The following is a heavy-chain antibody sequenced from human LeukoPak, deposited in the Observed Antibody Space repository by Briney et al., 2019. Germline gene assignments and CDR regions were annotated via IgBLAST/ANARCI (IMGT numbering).Heavy chain of an antibody. Sequence: PGGSLRLSCAASGFTVSSNYMSWVRQALGKGLEWVSAISGSGGSTYYADSVKGRFTISRDNSKNALWLQMNSLRGEDTAVYYCARDPGAGGDPPAGHYWGQGTLVTVSS. CDR1: GFTVSSNY. CDR3: ARDPGAGGDPPAGHY. D-gene: IGHD1-26*01. V-gene: IGHV3-23*01. CDR2: ISGSGGST. J-gene: IGHJ4*02.